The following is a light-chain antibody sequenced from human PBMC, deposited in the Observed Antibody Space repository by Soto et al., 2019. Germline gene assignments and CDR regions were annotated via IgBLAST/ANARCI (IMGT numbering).Light chain of an antibody. CDR2: GAS. J-gene: IGKJ1*01. V-gene: IGKV3-15*01. Sequence: EIVMTQSPATLSVSSGERATVSCRASQSVSRNLAWYQQKPGQAPRLLMYGASTRATGIPARFSGSGSGTEFTLTISSLQSEDFAVYYCQEYDKWLTWTFGQGTKVDIK. CDR1: QSVSRN. CDR3: QEYDKWLTWT.